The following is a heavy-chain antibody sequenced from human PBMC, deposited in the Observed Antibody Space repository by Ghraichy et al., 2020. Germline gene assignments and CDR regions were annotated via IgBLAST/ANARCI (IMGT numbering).Heavy chain of an antibody. D-gene: IGHD2-15*01. J-gene: IGHJ4*02. CDR1: GFTFSSYS. CDR2: ISGSGSHT. V-gene: IGHV3-21*06. Sequence: GGSLRLSCAASGFTFSSYSMNWVRQAPGKGLEWVSSISGSGSHTYYADSVKGRFTISRDNAKSSLYLQMNSLGAEDTAVYYCASEVVAATVFAYWGQGTLVTVSS. CDR3: ASEVVAATVFAY.